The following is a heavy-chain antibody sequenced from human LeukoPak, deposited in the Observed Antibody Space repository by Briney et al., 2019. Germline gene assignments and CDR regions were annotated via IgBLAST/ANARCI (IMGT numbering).Heavy chain of an antibody. CDR1: GYTFTGYY. V-gene: IGHV1-2*02. CDR2: INPNSGGT. D-gene: IGHD2-15*01. CDR3: ARTGYCSGGSCLNWFDL. J-gene: IGHJ5*02. Sequence: ASVKVSCKASGYTFTGYYMHWVRQAPGQGLEWMGWINPNSGGTNYAQKFQGRVTMTRDTSISTAYMELSRLRSDDTAVYYCARTGYCSGGSCLNWFDLWGQGTLVTVSS.